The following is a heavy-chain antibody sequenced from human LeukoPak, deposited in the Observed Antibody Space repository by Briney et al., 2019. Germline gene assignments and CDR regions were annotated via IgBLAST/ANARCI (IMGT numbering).Heavy chain of an antibody. J-gene: IGHJ4*02. V-gene: IGHV3-23*01. CDR1: GFTFSSYA. CDR3: ARDSGYNAFDY. CDR2: ISGSGDTT. Sequence: GGSLRLSCAASGFTFSSYAMSWVRQAPGKGLEWVSSISGSGDTTYDADSVKGRFTISRDNSKNSLYLQMNSLRAEDTAMYYCARDSGYNAFDYWGQGTLVTVSS. D-gene: IGHD5-12*01.